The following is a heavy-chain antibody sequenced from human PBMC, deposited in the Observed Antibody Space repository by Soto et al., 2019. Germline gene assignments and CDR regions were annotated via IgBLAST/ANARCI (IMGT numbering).Heavy chain of an antibody. CDR2: IIPIFGTA. CDR1: GGTFSSYA. D-gene: IGHD6-19*01. J-gene: IGHJ4*02. V-gene: IGHV1-69*13. CDR3: ARGAGSSSGPEQVEPFDY. Sequence: SVKVSCKASGGTFSSYAISWVRQAPGQGLEWMGGIIPIFGTANYAQKFQGRVTITADESTSTAYMELSSLRSEDTAVYYCARGAGSSSGPEQVEPFDYWGQGTLVTVSS.